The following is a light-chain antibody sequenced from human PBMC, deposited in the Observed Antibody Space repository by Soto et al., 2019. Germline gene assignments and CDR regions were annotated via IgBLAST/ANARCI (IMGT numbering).Light chain of an antibody. V-gene: IGKV3-20*01. CDR2: GAS. J-gene: IGKJ5*01. CDR1: QSVGTY. CDR3: QQYVSTPLT. Sequence: EVVLTPSPGTLSLSPVERATLSCRASQSVGTYLAWYQQKPGQAPRLLIYGASSRATGIPDRFSGSGSGTDFTLTISRLEPEDFAVYYCQQYVSTPLTFGQGTRLEIK.